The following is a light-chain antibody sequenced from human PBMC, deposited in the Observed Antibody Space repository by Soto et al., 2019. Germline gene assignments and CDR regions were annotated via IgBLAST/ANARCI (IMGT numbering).Light chain of an antibody. V-gene: IGKV3-15*01. J-gene: IGKJ5*01. CDR3: QQYNERPPFT. CDR2: AAS. Sequence: IFMTQSPATLSVSPGERASLSCSASQSVRSNLAWHHQQPGQAPRLVIYAASTRATCIPDRFSGSVSGTEFTPTISSLQSEDFAVYYCQQYNERPPFTFGQGTRLEI. CDR1: QSVRSN.